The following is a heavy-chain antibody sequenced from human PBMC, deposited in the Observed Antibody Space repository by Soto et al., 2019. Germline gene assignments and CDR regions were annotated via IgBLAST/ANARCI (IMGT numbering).Heavy chain of an antibody. D-gene: IGHD2-2*01. Sequence: PSETLSLTCAVYGGSFSGYYWSWIRQPPGKGLEWIGEINHSGSTNYNPSLKSRVTISVDTSKNQFSLKLSSVTAADTAVYYCARGSIVVVPAAYNWFDPWGQGTLVTVSS. V-gene: IGHV4-34*01. CDR1: GGSFSGYY. CDR3: ARGSIVVVPAAYNWFDP. CDR2: INHSGST. J-gene: IGHJ5*02.